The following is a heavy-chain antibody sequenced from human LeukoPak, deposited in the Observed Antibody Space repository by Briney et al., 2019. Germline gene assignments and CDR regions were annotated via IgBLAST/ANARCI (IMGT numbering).Heavy chain of an antibody. CDR2: IYYSGST. V-gene: IGHV4-61*01. D-gene: IGHD6-19*01. Sequence: SETLSLTCAVSGYSISSGYYWGWIRPPTGKGLEWIGYIYYSGSTNYNPSLKSRVIISVDTSKNQFSLKLSAVTAADTAVYYCARDSSGWGRFVYWGQGTLATVSS. CDR1: GYSISSGYY. CDR3: ARDSSGWGRFVY. J-gene: IGHJ4*02.